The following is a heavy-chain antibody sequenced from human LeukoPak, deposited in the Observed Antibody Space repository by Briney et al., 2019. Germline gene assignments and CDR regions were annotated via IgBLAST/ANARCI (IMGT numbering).Heavy chain of an antibody. CDR1: GYAFTNYG. Sequence: ASVKVSCKASGYAFTNYGLGWVRQAPGQGPEWMGWINPDHGNTHYAQNFQGRVTMTTEASTNTAYMDLRSLRPDDRALYYCGRVGTGSYYLDSWGQGTLVTVSS. CDR2: INPDHGNT. J-gene: IGHJ4*02. D-gene: IGHD1-26*01. V-gene: IGHV1-18*01. CDR3: GRVGTGSYYLDS.